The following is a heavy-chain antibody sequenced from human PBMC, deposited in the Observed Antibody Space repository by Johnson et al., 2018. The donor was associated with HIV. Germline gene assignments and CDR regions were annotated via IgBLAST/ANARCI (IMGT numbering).Heavy chain of an antibody. CDR3: ARGGGYCSGGSCVNAFDV. D-gene: IGHD2-15*01. V-gene: IGHV3-20*04. Sequence: VLLVESGGGVVRPGGSLRLSCAASGFTFDDYGMSWVRHAPGKGLEWVSGINWNGGSTGYDDSVKGRFTISRDNAKNSMYLQMNSLRAEDPALYYCARGGGYCSGGSCVNAFDVWGQGTMVTVSS. J-gene: IGHJ3*01. CDR1: GFTFDDYG. CDR2: INWNGGST.